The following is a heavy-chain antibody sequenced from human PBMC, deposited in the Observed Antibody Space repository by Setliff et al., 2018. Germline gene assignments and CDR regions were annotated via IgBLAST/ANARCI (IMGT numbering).Heavy chain of an antibody. D-gene: IGHD5-18*01. J-gene: IGHJ4*02. CDR1: GYTFTGYY. Sequence: ASVKVSCKASGYTFTGYYMHWVRQAPGQGLEWMGRINPNSGGTNYAQKFQGRVTMTRDTSISTAYMELSRLRSDGTAVYYCARALRQLWFRSDLDYWGQGALVTVSS. V-gene: IGHV1-2*06. CDR2: INPNSGGT. CDR3: ARALRQLWFRSDLDY.